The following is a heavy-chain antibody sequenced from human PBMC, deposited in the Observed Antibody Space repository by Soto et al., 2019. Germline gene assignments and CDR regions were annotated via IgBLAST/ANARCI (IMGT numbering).Heavy chain of an antibody. Sequence: EVQLVESGGGLVQPGGSLRLSCAASGFTFSSYSMNWVRQAPGKGLEWVSYISSSSSTIYYADSVKGRFTISRDNAKNSLDLQMNSLRAEDTAVYYCAVGTTVTTFGYFQHWGQGTLVTVSS. CDR2: ISSSSSTI. V-gene: IGHV3-48*01. CDR1: GFTFSSYS. J-gene: IGHJ1*01. CDR3: AVGTTVTTFGYFQH. D-gene: IGHD4-17*01.